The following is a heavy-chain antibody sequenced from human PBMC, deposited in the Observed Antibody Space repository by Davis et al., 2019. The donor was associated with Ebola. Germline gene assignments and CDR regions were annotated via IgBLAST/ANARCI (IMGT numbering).Heavy chain of an antibody. V-gene: IGHV3-74*01. CDR3: ASWPGGKSWVAFDV. J-gene: IGHJ3*01. CDR1: GFTFSSYW. Sequence: HTGGSLRLSCAASGFTFSSYWMHWVRHAPGKGLVWVSRINSDGSNTNYADSVKGRFTISRDNAKNTLYLQMNSLRAEDTAVYYCASWPGGKSWVAFDVWGQGTMVTVSS. D-gene: IGHD4-23*01. CDR2: INSDGSNT.